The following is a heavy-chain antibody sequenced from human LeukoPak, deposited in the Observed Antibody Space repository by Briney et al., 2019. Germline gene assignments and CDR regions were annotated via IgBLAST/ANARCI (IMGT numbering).Heavy chain of an antibody. Sequence: GGSLRLSCAASGFTFSSYWMGWVRQAPGRGLEWVSSISSSSSYIYYADSVKGRFTISRGNAKNSLYLQMNSLRAEDTAVYYCATPGRRYSSGWYNWFDPWGQGTLVTVSS. CDR3: ATPGRRYSSGWYNWFDP. CDR1: GFTFSSYW. CDR2: ISSSSSYI. D-gene: IGHD6-19*01. V-gene: IGHV3-21*01. J-gene: IGHJ5*02.